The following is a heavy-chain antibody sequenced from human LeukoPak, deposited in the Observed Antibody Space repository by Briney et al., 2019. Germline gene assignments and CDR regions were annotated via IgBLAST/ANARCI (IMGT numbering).Heavy chain of an antibody. J-gene: IGHJ4*02. V-gene: IGHV3-7*03. CDR2: IKQDGSEK. D-gene: IGHD3-10*01. CDR3: ARDSKRLWFGELFRTNDY. Sequence: PGGSLRLSCAASGFTFSSYWMSWVRQAPGKGLEWVANIKQDGSEKYYVDSVKGRFTISRDNAKNSLYLQMNSLRAEDTAVYYCARDSKRLWFGELFRTNDYWAREPWSPSPQ. CDR1: GFTFSSYW.